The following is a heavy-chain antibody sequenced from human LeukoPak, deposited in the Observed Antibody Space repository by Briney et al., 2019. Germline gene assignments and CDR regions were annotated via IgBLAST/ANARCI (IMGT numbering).Heavy chain of an antibody. CDR3: ARDRLSGWFSDY. D-gene: IGHD6-19*01. CDR2: IYYSGNT. CDR1: GGSVSSGSYY. J-gene: IGHJ4*02. V-gene: IGHV4-61*01. Sequence: SDTLSLTCPVSGGSVSSGSYYWSWIREPPGKGLEWIGYIYYSGNTNYNPSLKSRVTISVDTSKNQFSLKLSSVTAADTAVYYCARDRLSGWFSDYWGQGTLVTVSS.